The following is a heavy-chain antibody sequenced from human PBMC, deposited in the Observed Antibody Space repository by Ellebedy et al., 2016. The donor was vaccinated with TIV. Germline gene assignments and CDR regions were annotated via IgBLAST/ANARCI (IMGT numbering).Heavy chain of an antibody. CDR1: GFTFSSYA. CDR3: GKRDNRASINPTQS. J-gene: IGHJ4*02. CDR2: INANGVSI. V-gene: IGHV3-23*01. D-gene: IGHD1-14*01. Sequence: GESLKISCAASGFTFSSYAMSWVRQAPGQRLEWVVGINANGVSIAYADSVKGRFTISRDNSKDTLFLQMNSLRAEETAVYYCGKRDNRASINPTQSWGPGTLVTVSS.